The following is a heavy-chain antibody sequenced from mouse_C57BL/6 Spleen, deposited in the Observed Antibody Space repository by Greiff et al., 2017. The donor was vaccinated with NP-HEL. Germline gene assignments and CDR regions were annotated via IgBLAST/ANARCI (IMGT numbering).Heavy chain of an antibody. CDR1: GFNIKDYY. Sequence: EVKLMESGAELVRPGASVKLSCTASGFNIKDYYMHWVKQRPDQGLEWIGRIDPDDGDTEYAPPFQGKATMTVDTPSNPACLQLSSLASEVTAVEYCTTGKFTPGFADWGQGTLVTVSA. D-gene: IGHD1-1*01. V-gene: IGHV14-1*01. J-gene: IGHJ3*01. CDR3: TTGKFTPGFAD. CDR2: IDPDDGDT.